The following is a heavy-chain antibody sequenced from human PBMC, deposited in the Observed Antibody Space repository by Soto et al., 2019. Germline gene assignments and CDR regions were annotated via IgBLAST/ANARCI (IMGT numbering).Heavy chain of an antibody. Sequence: QITLKESGPTLIKPTQTLTLTCTFSGFSLSTSGVGVGWIRQPPGKALDWFALIYWDDDKRYSPSLESRLTITNDTSKNQVVLRMPNVAHVHTATYFCERLVLVGHYFDSWGQGALVTASS. CDR2: IYWDDDK. CDR3: ERLVLVGHYFDS. D-gene: IGHD2-15*01. CDR1: GFSLSTSGVG. V-gene: IGHV2-5*02. J-gene: IGHJ4*02.